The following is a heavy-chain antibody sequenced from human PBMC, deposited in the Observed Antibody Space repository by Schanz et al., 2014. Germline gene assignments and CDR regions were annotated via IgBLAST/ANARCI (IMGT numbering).Heavy chain of an antibody. CDR2: IYTNGST. CDR3: ARGGYCSRTSCYFKGGWFDP. V-gene: IGHV4-4*07. Sequence: QVQLQESGPGLVKPSETLSLTCTVSGGSISSFYWSWIRQPAGKGLEWIGRIYTNGSTKYNPSLKSWFTMSVDTSKTRFSLKLSSVTAADTAVYYCARGGYCSRTSCYFKGGWFDPWGQGTLVTVSS. D-gene: IGHD2-2*01. J-gene: IGHJ5*02. CDR1: GGSISSFY.